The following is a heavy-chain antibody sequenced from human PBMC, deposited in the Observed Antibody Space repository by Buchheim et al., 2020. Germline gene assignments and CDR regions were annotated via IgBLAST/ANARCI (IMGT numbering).Heavy chain of an antibody. D-gene: IGHD7-27*01. CDR1: GFTFSSYA. V-gene: IGHV3-30*04. J-gene: IGHJ6*02. Sequence: QVQLVESGGGVVQPGRSLRLSCAASGFTFSSYAMHWVRQAPGKGLEWVAVISYDGSNKYYADSVKGRFTISRDNSKNTLYLKMNSLSAEHTALYYSARHDANWGSPPGDYYYGMDVWGQGTTFTVSS. CDR3: ARHDANWGSPPGDYYYGMDV. CDR2: ISYDGSNK.